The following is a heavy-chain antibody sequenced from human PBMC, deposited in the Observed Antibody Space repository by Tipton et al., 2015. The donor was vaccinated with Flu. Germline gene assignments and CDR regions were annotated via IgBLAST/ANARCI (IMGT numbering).Heavy chain of an antibody. Sequence: TLSLTCAVSGDSIRSYYWSWIRQPPGKGLEWIGYIYYSGSTNYNPSLKSRVTISVDTSKNQFSLKLSSVTAADTAVYYCARDYGATDYWGQGTLVTVSS. CDR1: GDSIRSYY. V-gene: IGHV4-59*01. J-gene: IGHJ4*02. CDR2: IYYSGST. D-gene: IGHD4-17*01. CDR3: ARDYGATDY.